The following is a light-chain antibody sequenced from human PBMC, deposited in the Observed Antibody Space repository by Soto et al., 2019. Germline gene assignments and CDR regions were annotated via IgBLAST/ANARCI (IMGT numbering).Light chain of an antibody. CDR2: EGS. Sequence: QSVLTQPASVSGSPGQSIPISCTGTSSDVASYNLVSWYQQHPGKAPKLMIYEGSKRPSGVSNRFSGSKSGNTASLTISGLQAEDEADYYCRSYAGSSTYVFGTGTKVTV. CDR3: RSYAGSSTYV. J-gene: IGLJ1*01. CDR1: SSDVASYNL. V-gene: IGLV2-23*01.